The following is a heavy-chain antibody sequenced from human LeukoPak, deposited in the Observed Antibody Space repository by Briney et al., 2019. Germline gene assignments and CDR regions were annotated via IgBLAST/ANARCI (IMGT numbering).Heavy chain of an antibody. CDR1: GYTFTSYG. CDR2: ISAYNGNT. V-gene: IGHV1-18*01. D-gene: IGHD3-10*01. CDR3: ARDTITMVRGVTIDY. Sequence: GASVKVSCTASGYTFTSYGISWVRQAPGQGLEWMGWISAYNGNTNYAQKLQGRVTMTTDTSTSTAYMELRSLRSDDTAVYYCARDTITMVRGVTIDYWGQGTLVTVSS. J-gene: IGHJ4*02.